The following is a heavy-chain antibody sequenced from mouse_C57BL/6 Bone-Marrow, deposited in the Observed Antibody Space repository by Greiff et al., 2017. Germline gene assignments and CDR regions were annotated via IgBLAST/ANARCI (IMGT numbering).Heavy chain of an antibody. CDR3: ARDFYYDYDDYAMDY. CDR2: IYPRDGST. Sequence: VHLVESGPELVKPGASVKLSCKASGYTFTSYDINWVKQRPGQGLEWIGWIYPRDGSTKYNEKFKGKATLTVDTSSSTAYMELHSLTSEDSAVYFCARDFYYDYDDYAMDYWGQGTSVTVSS. CDR1: GYTFTSYD. J-gene: IGHJ4*01. D-gene: IGHD2-4*01. V-gene: IGHV1-85*01.